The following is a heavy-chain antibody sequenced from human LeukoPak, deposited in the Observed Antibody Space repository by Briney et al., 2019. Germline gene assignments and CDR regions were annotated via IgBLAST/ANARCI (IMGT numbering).Heavy chain of an antibody. CDR2: ISGSGGNT. CDR3: AKGRTEGGTLALDY. CDR1: GFTFSSYA. D-gene: IGHD6-19*01. V-gene: IGHV3-23*01. J-gene: IGHJ4*02. Sequence: GGSLTLSCAASGFTFSSYAMTWVRQAPGKGLGWVSGISGSGGNTYYTDSVRGRLSISRDNSKNTLYLQVNSLRAEDTAVYYCAKGRTEGGTLALDYWGQGTLVTVSS.